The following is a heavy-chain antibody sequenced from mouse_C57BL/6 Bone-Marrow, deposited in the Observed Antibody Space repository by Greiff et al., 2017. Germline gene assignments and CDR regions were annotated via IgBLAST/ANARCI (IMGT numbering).Heavy chain of an antibody. CDR3: ERGEFDGYLWYFDV. V-gene: IGHV1-50*01. CDR2: IDPSDSYT. D-gene: IGHD2-3*01. J-gene: IGHJ1*03. Sequence: VQLQQPSAALVKPGASVKLSCKASAYTFTSYWMQWVKQRPGQGLEWIGEIDPSDSYTNYNQKFKGKATLTVDTSSSTAYMQLSSLTSEDSAVYYCERGEFDGYLWYFDVWGTGATGTVSS. CDR1: AYTFTSYW.